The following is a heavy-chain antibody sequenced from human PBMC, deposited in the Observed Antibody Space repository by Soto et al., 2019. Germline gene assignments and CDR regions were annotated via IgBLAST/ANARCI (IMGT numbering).Heavy chain of an antibody. CDR2: IYYSGST. CDR1: GGSISSYY. Sequence: SETLSLTCTVSGGSISSYYWSWIRQPPGKGLEWIGYIYYSGSTNYNPSLKSRVTISVDTSKNQFSLKLSSVTAADTAVYYCARSSGYYSYYFDYWGQGTLVTVSS. CDR3: ARSSGYYSYYFDY. D-gene: IGHD3-22*01. J-gene: IGHJ4*02. V-gene: IGHV4-59*08.